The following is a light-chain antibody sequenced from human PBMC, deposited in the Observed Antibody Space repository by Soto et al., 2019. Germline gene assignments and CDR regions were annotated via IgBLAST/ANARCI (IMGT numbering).Light chain of an antibody. CDR2: AAS. V-gene: IGKV1-39*01. Sequence: DIQTPQSPSSLSASVGDRVTITCRASQSISSYLNWYQQKPGKAPKLLIYAASSLQSGVPSRFSGSGSGTDFTLTISSLQPEDFATYYCRQSYSTPITFGQGTRLEIK. J-gene: IGKJ5*01. CDR3: RQSYSTPIT. CDR1: QSISSY.